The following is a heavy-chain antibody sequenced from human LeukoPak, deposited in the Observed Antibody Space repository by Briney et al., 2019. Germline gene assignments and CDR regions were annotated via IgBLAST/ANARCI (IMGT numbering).Heavy chain of an antibody. D-gene: IGHD4-17*01. CDR2: IYNDGST. Sequence: SETLSLTCTVSGGSISIYSYSWVWIRQPPGKGLEWIGSIYNDGSTYYTPSLKSRVTISVDTSKNQFSLKLTSVTAADTAVYYCARDLVTVTKGFDIWGQGTMVSVSS. V-gene: IGHV4-39*07. J-gene: IGHJ3*02. CDR1: GGSISIYSYS. CDR3: ARDLVTVTKGFDI.